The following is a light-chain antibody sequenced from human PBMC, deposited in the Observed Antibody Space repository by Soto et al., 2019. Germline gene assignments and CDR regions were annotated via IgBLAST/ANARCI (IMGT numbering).Light chain of an antibody. CDR2: RNS. CDR3: AAWDDSLGGWV. Sequence: QSVLTQPPSVSGAPGQRVTISCTGSSSNIGAGYDVHWYQQLPGTAPKLLIYRNSNRPSGVPDRFSGSKSGTSASLAISGLRSEDEADFYCAAWDDSLGGWVFGGGTKLTVL. V-gene: IGLV1-40*01. CDR1: SSNIGAGYD. J-gene: IGLJ3*02.